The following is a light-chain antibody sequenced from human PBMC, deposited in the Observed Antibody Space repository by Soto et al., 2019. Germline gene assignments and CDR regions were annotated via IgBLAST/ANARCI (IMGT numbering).Light chain of an antibody. CDR1: SSNIGSNT. J-gene: IGLJ1*01. V-gene: IGLV1-44*01. Sequence: QSVLTQPPSASGTRGQRVTISCSGSSSNIGSNTVSWYQQLPGTAPKLLIYSNNRRPSGVPDRFSGSNSGTSASLAISGLQSEDEADYYCAAWDDSLNGFYVFGTGTKATVL. CDR2: SNN. CDR3: AAWDDSLNGFYV.